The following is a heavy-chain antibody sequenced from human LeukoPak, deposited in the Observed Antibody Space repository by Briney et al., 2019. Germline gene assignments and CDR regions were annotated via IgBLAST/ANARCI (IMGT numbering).Heavy chain of an antibody. CDR3: ARGTTVTTRRAYYYYMDV. J-gene: IGHJ6*03. Sequence: GASVKVSCKASGGTFSSYAISWVRQAPGQGLEWMGGIIPIFGTANYAQKFQGRVTITADEFTSTAYMELSSLRSEDTAVYYCARGTTVTTRRAYYYYMDVWGKGTTVTVSS. CDR2: IIPIFGTA. D-gene: IGHD4-17*01. V-gene: IGHV1-69*13. CDR1: GGTFSSYA.